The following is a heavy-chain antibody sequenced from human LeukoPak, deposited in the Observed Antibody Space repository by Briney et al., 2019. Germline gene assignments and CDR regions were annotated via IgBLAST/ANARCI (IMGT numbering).Heavy chain of an antibody. D-gene: IGHD4-17*01. CDR1: GFTVSSNY. CDR2: IYSGGST. CDR3: ARGQAHDYGDYPGFDY. V-gene: IGHV3-66*01. J-gene: IGHJ4*02. Sequence: GGSLRLSCAASGFTVSSNYMSWVRQAPGKGLEWVSVIYSGGSTYYADFVRGRFTISRDNSKNTLYLQMNSLRAEDTAVYYCARGQAHDYGDYPGFDYWGQGTLVTVSS.